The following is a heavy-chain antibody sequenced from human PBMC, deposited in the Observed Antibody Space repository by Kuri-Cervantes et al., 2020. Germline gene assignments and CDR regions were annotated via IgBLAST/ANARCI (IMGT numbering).Heavy chain of an antibody. CDR2: IFYGETT. CDR3: ATMYGSGRVDDY. V-gene: IGHV4-59*12. Sequence: SETLSLTCTVSGGSISNYYWGWIRQPPGMGLEYIGGIFYGETTYYNPSLKSRVTISVDTSKNQFSLKLTSVTAADTAVYYCATMYGSGRVDDYWGQGTLVTVSS. J-gene: IGHJ4*02. CDR1: GGSISNYY. D-gene: IGHD3-10*01.